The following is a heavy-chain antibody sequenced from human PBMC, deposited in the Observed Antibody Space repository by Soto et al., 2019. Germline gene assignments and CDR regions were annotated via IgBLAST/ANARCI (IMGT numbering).Heavy chain of an antibody. J-gene: IGHJ4*02. V-gene: IGHV3-15*07. CDR1: GFTFSNAW. CDR2: IKSKTDGGTT. CDR3: TTDLGDGYNMGFDY. D-gene: IGHD5-12*01. Sequence: EVQLVESGGGLVKPGGSLRLSCAASGFTFSNAWMNWVRQAPGKGLEWVGRIKSKTDGGTTDYAAPVKGRFIISRDDSKNTLYLQMNSLKTEDTAVYYCTTDLGDGYNMGFDYWGQGTLVTVSS.